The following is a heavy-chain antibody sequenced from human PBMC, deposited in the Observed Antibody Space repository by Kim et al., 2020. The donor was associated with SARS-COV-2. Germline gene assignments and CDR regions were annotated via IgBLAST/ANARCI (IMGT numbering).Heavy chain of an antibody. CDR2: IYTSGST. J-gene: IGHJ4*02. CDR3: ARDTVGGWYHNGPFDY. CDR1: GGSISSYY. V-gene: IGHV4-4*07. Sequence: SETLSLTCTVSGGSISSYYWSWIRQPAGKGLEWIGRIYTSGSTNYNPSLKSRVTMSVDTSKNQFSLKLSSVTAADTAVYYCARDTVGGWYHNGPFDYWGQGTLVTVSS. D-gene: IGHD6-19*01.